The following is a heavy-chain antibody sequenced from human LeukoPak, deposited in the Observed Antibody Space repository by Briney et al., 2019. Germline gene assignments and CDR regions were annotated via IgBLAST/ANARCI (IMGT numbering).Heavy chain of an antibody. CDR3: ARARHQQRYYYMDV. CDR2: IIPIFGTA. V-gene: IGHV1-69*05. J-gene: IGHJ6*03. CDR1: GGTFSSYA. Sequence: ASVKVSCKASGGTFSSYAISWVRQAPGQGLEWMGRIIPIFGTANYAQKFQGRVTITTDESTSTAYMELSSLRSEDTAVYYCARARHQQRYYYMDVWGKGTTVTVSS.